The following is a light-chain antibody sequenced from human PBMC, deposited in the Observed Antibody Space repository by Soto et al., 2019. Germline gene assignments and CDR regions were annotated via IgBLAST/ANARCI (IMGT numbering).Light chain of an antibody. J-gene: IGLJ1*01. V-gene: IGLV1-44*01. CDR1: SSNVGSST. CDR2: RSD. CDR3: QSYDISLSGFHV. Sequence: QSALTQPPSASGTPGQRVTISCSGRSSNVGSSTVHWFQQLPGTAPKLLIHRSDQRPSGVPDRFSGSKSGTSASLAITGLQAEDEADYYCQSYDISLSGFHVFGTGTKVTVL.